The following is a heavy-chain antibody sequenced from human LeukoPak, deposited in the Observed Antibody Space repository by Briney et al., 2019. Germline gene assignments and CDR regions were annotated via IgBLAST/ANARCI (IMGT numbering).Heavy chain of an antibody. CDR2: VHSDATT. D-gene: IGHD6-13*01. J-gene: IGHJ3*02. Sequence: SETLSLTCTVSGGSISNNFWSWIRQAPGKGLEWIGYVHSDATTKYNPSLKSRVTISIDTPKNQFSLKVNSVTAADTAVHYCARASDSSGRYSGGHIWGQGTMVTVSS. V-gene: IGHV4-59*01. CDR1: GGSISNNF. CDR3: ARASDSSGRYSGGHI.